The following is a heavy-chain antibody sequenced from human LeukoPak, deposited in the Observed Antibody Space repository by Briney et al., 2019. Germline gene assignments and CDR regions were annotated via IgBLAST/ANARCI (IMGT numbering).Heavy chain of an antibody. V-gene: IGHV3-23*01. D-gene: IGHD3-10*01. CDR1: GFTFNIND. Sequence: AGGSLRLSCAASGFTFNINDINWVRQAPGKGLEWVSGISGRGGRTYYADSVKGRFTISRDSKNTLSLQMNSLRVEDTAVYYCAKVPWAGEFRMWGLGTLVIVSS. CDR2: ISGRGGRT. CDR3: AKVPWAGEFRM. J-gene: IGHJ4*02.